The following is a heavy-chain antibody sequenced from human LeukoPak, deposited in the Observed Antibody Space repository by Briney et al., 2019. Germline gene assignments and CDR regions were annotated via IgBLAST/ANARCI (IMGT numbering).Heavy chain of an antibody. J-gene: IGHJ6*03. D-gene: IGHD6-19*01. CDR3: ASRSGAAVAATGRGYYHYYYMDV. Sequence: ASVKVSCKASGGTFSSYAISWVRQAPGQGLDWMGGIIPIFGTANYAQKFQGRVTITADKSTSTAYMALSSLRSEDTDVYYCASRSGAAVAATGRGYYHYYYMDVWGKGTTVTVSS. CDR2: IIPIFGTA. CDR1: GGTFSSYA. V-gene: IGHV1-69*06.